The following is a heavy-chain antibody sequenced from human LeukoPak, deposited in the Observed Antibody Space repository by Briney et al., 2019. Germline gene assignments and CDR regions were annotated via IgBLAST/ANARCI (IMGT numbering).Heavy chain of an antibody. Sequence: ASVKVSCKASGYTFTGYYMHWVRQAPGQGLEWMGWINPNSGGTNYAQKFQGRVTMTRDTSISTAYMELSRLRSDDTAVYYCARARIVVVPAPIDYWGQGTPVTVSS. CDR3: ARARIVVVPAPIDY. J-gene: IGHJ4*02. V-gene: IGHV1-2*02. D-gene: IGHD2-2*01. CDR1: GYTFTGYY. CDR2: INPNSGGT.